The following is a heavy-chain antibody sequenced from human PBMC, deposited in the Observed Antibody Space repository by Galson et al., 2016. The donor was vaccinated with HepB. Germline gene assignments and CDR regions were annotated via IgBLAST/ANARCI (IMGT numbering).Heavy chain of an antibody. CDR2: IYYSGKT. V-gene: IGHV4-31*03. Sequence: LSLTCTVSGGSIISSGFYWSWIRQYPGKGLEWIGTIYYSGKTYYNPSLKSRLIMSRDTSKNQFSLRLSSVTAADTAVYYCARDLASSGYSTHHNVFDIWGPGTMVTVSS. D-gene: IGHD3-22*01. CDR3: ARDLASSGYSTHHNVFDI. CDR1: GGSIISSGFY. J-gene: IGHJ3*02.